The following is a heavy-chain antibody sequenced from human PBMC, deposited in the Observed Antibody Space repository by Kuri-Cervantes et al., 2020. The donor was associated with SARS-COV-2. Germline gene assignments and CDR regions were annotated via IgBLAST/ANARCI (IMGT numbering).Heavy chain of an antibody. CDR2: IYHSGST. CDR3: AGRHLESIDY. J-gene: IGHJ4*02. V-gene: IGHV4-38-2*01. Sequence: GSLRLSCAVSGYSISSGYYWGWIRQPPGKGLEWIGYIYHSGSTYYNPSLKSRVTISVDRSKNQFSLKLSSATAADTAVYYCAGRHLESIDYWGQGTLVTVSS. CDR1: GYSISSGYY. D-gene: IGHD3-3*01.